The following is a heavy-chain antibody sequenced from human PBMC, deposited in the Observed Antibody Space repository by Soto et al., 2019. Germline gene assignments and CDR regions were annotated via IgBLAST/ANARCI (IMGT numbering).Heavy chain of an antibody. V-gene: IGHV1-46*01. D-gene: IGHD3-22*01. CDR1: GYTFTSYY. Sequence: ASVKVSCKASGYTFTSYYMHWVRQAPGQGLEWMGIINPSGGSTSYAQKFQGRVTMTRDTSTSTVYMELSSLRSEDTAVYYCAVYFDSSGYYPGPFDYWGQGTLVTLSS. J-gene: IGHJ4*02. CDR3: AVYFDSSGYYPGPFDY. CDR2: INPSGGST.